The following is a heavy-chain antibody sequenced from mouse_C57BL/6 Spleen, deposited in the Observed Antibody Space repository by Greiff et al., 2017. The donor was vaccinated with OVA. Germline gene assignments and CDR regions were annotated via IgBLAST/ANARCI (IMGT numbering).Heavy chain of an antibody. Sequence: QVQLKQPGAELVMPGASVKLSCKASGYTFTSYWMHWVKQRPGQGLEWIGEIDPSDSYTNYNQKFKGKSTLTVDKSSSTAYMQLSSLTSEDSAVYYCARTVAWYFDVWGTGTTVTVSS. V-gene: IGHV1-69*01. J-gene: IGHJ1*03. CDR2: IDPSDSYT. CDR3: ARTVAWYFDV. D-gene: IGHD1-1*01. CDR1: GYTFTSYW.